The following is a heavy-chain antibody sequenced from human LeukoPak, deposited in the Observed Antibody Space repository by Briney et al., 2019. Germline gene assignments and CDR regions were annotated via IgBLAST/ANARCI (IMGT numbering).Heavy chain of an antibody. J-gene: IGHJ1*01. CDR1: GFALSDSW. V-gene: IGHV3-74*01. D-gene: IGHD1-14*01. CDR2: ISPDGTVT. CDR3: TRDVGFSPDR. Sequence: PGGSLRLSCVASGFALSDSWMHWVRQPPGKGLVWVSHISPDGTVTNYADFVKGRFIISRDNAKNTVFLQINSLRAEDTSVYFCTRDVGFSPDRWGQGTLVTVSS.